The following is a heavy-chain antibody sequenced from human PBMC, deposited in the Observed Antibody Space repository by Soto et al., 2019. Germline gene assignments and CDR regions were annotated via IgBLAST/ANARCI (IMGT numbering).Heavy chain of an antibody. V-gene: IGHV1-2*02. CDR2: TNPNSGGT. CDR1: GYTFTGYY. D-gene: IGHD3-22*01. J-gene: IGHJ4*02. CDR3: ARPRYYYDSSGSVDY. Sequence: ASVKVSCKASGYTFTGYYMHWVRQAPGQGLEWMGWTNPNSGGTNYAQKFQGRVTMTRDTSISTAYMELSRLRSDDTAVYYCARPRYYYDSSGSVDYWGQGTLVTVSS.